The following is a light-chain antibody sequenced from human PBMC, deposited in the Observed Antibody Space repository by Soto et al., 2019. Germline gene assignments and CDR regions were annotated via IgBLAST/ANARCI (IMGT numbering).Light chain of an antibody. CDR1: SSDVGGHNY. Sequence: QSALTQPASVSGSPGQSITISCTGTSSDVGGHNYVSWYQQYPGKAPKLMIYEVSNRPSGASNRFSGSKSGNTASLTISGLQAEDEAEYYCSSYTSTSTFYVFGTGTKVTVL. J-gene: IGLJ1*01. CDR2: EVS. CDR3: SSYTSTSTFYV. V-gene: IGLV2-14*01.